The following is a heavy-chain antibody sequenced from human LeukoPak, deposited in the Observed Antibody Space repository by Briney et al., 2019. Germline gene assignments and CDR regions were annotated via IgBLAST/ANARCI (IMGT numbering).Heavy chain of an antibody. Sequence: SETLSLTCTVSDGSISSYYWSWIRQHPGKGLEWIGYIYYSGSTYYNPSLKSRVTISVDTSKNQFSLKLSSVTAADTAVYYCARSKRWAFGVVTKGAFDIWGQGTMVTVSS. CDR2: IYYSGST. CDR3: ARSKRWAFGVVTKGAFDI. J-gene: IGHJ3*02. CDR1: DGSISSYY. D-gene: IGHD3-3*01. V-gene: IGHV4-59*06.